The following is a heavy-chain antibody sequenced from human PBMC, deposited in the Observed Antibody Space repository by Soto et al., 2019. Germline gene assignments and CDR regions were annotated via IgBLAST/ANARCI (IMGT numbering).Heavy chain of an antibody. V-gene: IGHV3-74*01. J-gene: IGHJ5*02. CDR3: ARVLTGSWNWFDP. CDR1: GFTFSSYW. Sequence: EVQLVESGGGLVQPGESLRLSCAASGFTFSSYWMHWVRQAPGKGLVWVSRINSDGSRTNYADSGKGRLRVSRDNAKNTQYLQMNSLRAEDTAVYYCARVLTGSWNWFDPWGQGTLVTVSS. CDR2: INSDGSRT. D-gene: IGHD6-13*01.